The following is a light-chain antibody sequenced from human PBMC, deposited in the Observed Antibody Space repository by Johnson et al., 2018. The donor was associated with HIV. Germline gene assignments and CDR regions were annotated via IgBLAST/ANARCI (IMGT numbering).Light chain of an antibody. CDR1: SSNIGNNY. V-gene: IGLV1-51*01. CDR3: ATWDSSLRAGGANYV. CDR2: DNN. Sequence: QSVLTQPPSVSAAPGQKVTISCSGSSSNIGNNYVSWYQHLPGTAPKLLIYDNNKRPSGIPDRFSASKSGTSATLGITGLQTEDEADYYCATWDSSLRAGGANYVFGTGTKVTVL. J-gene: IGLJ1*01.